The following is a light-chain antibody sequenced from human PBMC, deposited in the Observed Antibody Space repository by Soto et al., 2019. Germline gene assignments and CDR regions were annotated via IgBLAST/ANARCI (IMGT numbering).Light chain of an antibody. CDR3: QQYYDTPAT. V-gene: IGKV4-1*01. Sequence: DVVMTKTQKSLAVSLGERATINCKSSQSVLYSSNNKNYLAWYQQKPGQPPKLLIYWASTRESGVPDRFSGSGSGTDFTLTISSLQAEDVAVYYCQQYYDTPATFGQLT. J-gene: IGKJ1*01. CDR2: WAS. CDR1: QSVLYSSNNKNY.